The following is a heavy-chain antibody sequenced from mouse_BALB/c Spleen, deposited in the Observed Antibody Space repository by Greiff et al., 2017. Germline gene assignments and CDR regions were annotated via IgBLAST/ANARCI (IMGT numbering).Heavy chain of an antibody. CDR1: GYTFTDYV. J-gene: IGHJ2*01. V-gene: IGHV1-77*01. CDR2: IYPGSGST. CDR3: ARGVDYGAYYFDY. D-gene: IGHD1-1*02. Sequence: QVHVKQSGPELVKPGASVKMSCKASGYTFTDYVISWVKQRTGQGLEWIGEIYPGSGSTYYNEKFKGKATLTADKSSNTAYMQLSSLTSEDSAVYFCARGVDYGAYYFDYWGQGTTLTVSS.